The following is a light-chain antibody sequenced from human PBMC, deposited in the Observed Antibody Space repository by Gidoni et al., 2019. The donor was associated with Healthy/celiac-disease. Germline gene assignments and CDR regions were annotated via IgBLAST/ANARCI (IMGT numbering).Light chain of an antibody. CDR3: QQRSNWRYT. Sequence: DIVLTQSPATLSLSPGERATLSCRASQSVSSYLAWYQQKPGQAPRLLIYDASNRATGIPARFSGSGSGTDVTLTISSLEPEDCAGYYCQQRSNWRYTFGQGTKLEIK. J-gene: IGKJ2*01. CDR2: DAS. V-gene: IGKV3-11*01. CDR1: QSVSSY.